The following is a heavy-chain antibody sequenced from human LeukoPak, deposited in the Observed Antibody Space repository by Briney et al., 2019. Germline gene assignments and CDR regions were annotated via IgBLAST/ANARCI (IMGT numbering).Heavy chain of an antibody. CDR3: ARDKIYYDSSGYLSFGAFDI. CDR2: IYYSGST. J-gene: IGHJ3*02. D-gene: IGHD3-22*01. Sequence: SQTLSLTCTVSGGSISSGGYYWSWIRQHPGKGLEWIGYIYYSGSTYYNPPLKSRVTISVDTSKNQFSLKLSSVTAADTAVYYCARDKIYYDSSGYLSFGAFDIWGQGTMVTVSS. CDR1: GGSISSGGYY. V-gene: IGHV4-31*03.